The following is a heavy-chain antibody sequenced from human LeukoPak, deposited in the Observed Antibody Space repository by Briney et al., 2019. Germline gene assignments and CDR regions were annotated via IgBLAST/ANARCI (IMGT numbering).Heavy chain of an antibody. V-gene: IGHV4-39*01. CDR2: IYYSGST. CDR3: ARAGGWRDY. Sequence: SETLSLTCTVSGGSISSSSYYWGWIRQPPGKGLEWIGSIYYSGSTYYNPSLKSRVTISVYTSKNQFSLKLSSVTAADTAVFYCARAGGWRDYWGQGTPVTVSS. D-gene: IGHD6-19*01. J-gene: IGHJ4*02. CDR1: GGSISSSSYY.